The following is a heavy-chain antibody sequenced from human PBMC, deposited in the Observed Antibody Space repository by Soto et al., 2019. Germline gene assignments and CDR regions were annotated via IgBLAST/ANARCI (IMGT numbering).Heavy chain of an antibody. CDR3: ARGTYRSKTDFDY. J-gene: IGHJ4*02. Sequence: PGGSLRLSCADSGFTFSDYYMTWIRQAPGSGLEWVSYISSSSGTISYANSVKGRFTISRDNAQNSLYLQMTSLRAEDTAVYYCARGTYRSKTDFDYWGQGTLVTVSS. D-gene: IGHD6-13*01. V-gene: IGHV3-11*01. CDR1: GFTFSDYY. CDR2: ISSSSGTI.